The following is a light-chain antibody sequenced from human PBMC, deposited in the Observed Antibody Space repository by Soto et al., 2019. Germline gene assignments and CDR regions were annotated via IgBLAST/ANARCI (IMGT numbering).Light chain of an antibody. CDR2: QTS. V-gene: IGKV3-11*01. CDR1: QYINTR. Sequence: EIVLTQSPATLSSFPGDRVTLSCRASQYINTRLAWYQHRPGQAPRLLIYQTSIRAAGIPARFSASGTGTDSTLTISDVKPEDFAVYYCHQRQSWPRTFGLGTKVDIK. CDR3: HQRQSWPRT. J-gene: IGKJ1*01.